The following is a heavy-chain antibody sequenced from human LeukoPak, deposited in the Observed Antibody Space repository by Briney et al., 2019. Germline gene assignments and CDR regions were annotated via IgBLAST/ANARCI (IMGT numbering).Heavy chain of an antibody. Sequence: KPSETLSLTCAVYGGSFSGYYWSWIRQPPGKGLEWIGEINHSGSTNYNPSLKSRVTILVDTSKNQFSLKLSSVTAADTAVYYCARALTRGYCTGGVCYRSPGCYDHWGQGTLVTVSS. CDR1: GGSFSGYY. V-gene: IGHV4-34*01. CDR2: INHSGST. D-gene: IGHD2-8*02. J-gene: IGHJ4*02. CDR3: ARALTRGYCTGGVCYRSPGCYDH.